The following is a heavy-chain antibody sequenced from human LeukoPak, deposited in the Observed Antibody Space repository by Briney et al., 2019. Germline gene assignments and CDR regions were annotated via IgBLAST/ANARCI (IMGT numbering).Heavy chain of an antibody. D-gene: IGHD3-3*01. V-gene: IGHV3-13*01. Sequence: GGSLTLSCAASGFTFSSYDMHWLRQATGKGLEWVSTIGTAGDTYYPGSVKGRFTISRENAKNSLYLQMNSLRAGDTAVYYCARGGGYDFWSGYYNYGMDVWGQGTTVTVSS. CDR2: IGTAGDT. CDR3: ARGGGYDFWSGYYNYGMDV. CDR1: GFTFSSYD. J-gene: IGHJ6*02.